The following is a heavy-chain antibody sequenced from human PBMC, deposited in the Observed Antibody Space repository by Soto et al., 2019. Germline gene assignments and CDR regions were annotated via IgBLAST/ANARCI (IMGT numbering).Heavy chain of an antibody. Sequence: EVQLVESGGGLVQPGGSMRLSCAASGFTFSSYGMNWVRQAPGKGLEWVSYISSSSSTIYYADSVKGRFTISRDNAKNSLYLQMNNLRDEYTAVYYCATFTPLAFDIWGQVTMVTVSS. CDR3: ATFTPLAFDI. CDR2: ISSSSSTI. V-gene: IGHV3-48*02. CDR1: GFTFSSYG. J-gene: IGHJ3*02.